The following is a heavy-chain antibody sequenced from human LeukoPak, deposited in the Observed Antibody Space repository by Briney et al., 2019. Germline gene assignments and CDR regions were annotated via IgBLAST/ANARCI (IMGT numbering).Heavy chain of an antibody. Sequence: GRALRLSCAASGFTFSSYGMHWVRQAPGKGLEWVAVIWYDGSNKYYADSVKGRFTISRDNSKNTLYLQMNSLRAEDTAVYYCARALHDAFDIWGQGTMVTVSS. CDR3: ARALHDAFDI. V-gene: IGHV3-33*01. J-gene: IGHJ3*02. CDR2: IWYDGSNK. CDR1: GFTFSSYG.